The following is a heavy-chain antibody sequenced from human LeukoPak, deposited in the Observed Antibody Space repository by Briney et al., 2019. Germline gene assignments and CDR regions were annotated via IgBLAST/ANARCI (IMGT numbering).Heavy chain of an antibody. V-gene: IGHV1-69*13. D-gene: IGHD4-11*01. Sequence: SVKVSCKASGGTFSSYAISWVRQAPGQGLEWMGGIIPIFGTANYAQKFQGRVTITADESTSTAYMELSSLRSEDTAVYYCARAGLDHSNFYYYYMDVWGKGTTVTVSS. CDR2: IIPIFGTA. CDR3: ARAGLDHSNFYYYYMDV. J-gene: IGHJ6*03. CDR1: GGTFSSYA.